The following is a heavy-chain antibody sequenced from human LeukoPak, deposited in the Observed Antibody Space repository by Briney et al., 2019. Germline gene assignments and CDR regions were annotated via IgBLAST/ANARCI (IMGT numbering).Heavy chain of an antibody. Sequence: GGSLRLSCAASGFTFTRYAMKGVRQAPGKGLEWVSTVSGPGDNTYYADSVKGRFTISRDNSKNTVYLQMNSLRAGDTAVYYCAREATSSSGWYIDYWGQGTLVTVSS. J-gene: IGHJ4*02. V-gene: IGHV3-23*01. CDR1: GFTFTRYA. CDR3: AREATSSSGWYIDY. D-gene: IGHD6-25*01. CDR2: VSGPGDNT.